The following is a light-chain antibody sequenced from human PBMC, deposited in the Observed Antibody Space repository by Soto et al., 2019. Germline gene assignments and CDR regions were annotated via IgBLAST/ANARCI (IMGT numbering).Light chain of an antibody. Sequence: DIQVTQSPSFLSASVGDRVTITCRASQGINIFLAWFQQKPGKAPNLLISAASTLQSGVPSRFSGRVSETGFTLKITSLQPDESPTNYYLQRNSYPRTFVHWTKVYIK. CDR3: LQRNSYPRT. CDR2: AAS. V-gene: IGKV1-9*01. J-gene: IGKJ2*01. CDR1: QGINIF.